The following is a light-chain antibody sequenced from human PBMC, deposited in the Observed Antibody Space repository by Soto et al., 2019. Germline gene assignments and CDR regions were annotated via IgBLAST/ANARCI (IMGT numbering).Light chain of an antibody. J-gene: IGLJ1*01. V-gene: IGLV2-14*01. CDR1: SGDVGGYNC. CDR2: DVS. CDR3: SSYTSSITRV. Sequence: QSALPQPASVSGSPGQSIAISCTGTSGDVGGYNCVSWYQLHPDKAPKLIIYDVSNRPSGVSNRFSGSKSGNTASLTISGLQPEDEADYYCSSYTSSITRVFGTGTKVTVL.